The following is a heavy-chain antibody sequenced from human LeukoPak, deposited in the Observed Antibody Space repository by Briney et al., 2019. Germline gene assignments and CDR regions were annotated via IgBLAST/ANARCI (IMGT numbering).Heavy chain of an antibody. J-gene: IGHJ5*01. Sequence: SETLSLTCTVSGDSINSYYWSWIRQPPGKGLEWIGYIHYGENTNYNPSLKSRVTISLDTSRKFFSLNLSSVTAADTAVYYCARDLHLGWFDSWGQGTLVHVSS. V-gene: IGHV4-59*01. CDR3: ARDLHLGWFDS. CDR1: GDSINSYY. CDR2: IHYGENT. D-gene: IGHD7-27*01.